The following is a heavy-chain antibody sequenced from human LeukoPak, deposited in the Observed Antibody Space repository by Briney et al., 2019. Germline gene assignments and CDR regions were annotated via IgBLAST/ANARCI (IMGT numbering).Heavy chain of an antibody. CDR3: ARTGATVGLIDP. CDR2: IDYSAST. V-gene: IGHV4-59*01. J-gene: IGHJ5*02. CDR1: GGSISTYY. D-gene: IGHD1-26*01. Sequence: SETLSLTCTVSGGSISTYYWSWIRQPPGKGLEWIAYIDYSASTNYNPSLKSRVTISVDTSKNQFSLKLSSVTAADTAVYYCARTGATVGLIDPWGQGTLVTVSS.